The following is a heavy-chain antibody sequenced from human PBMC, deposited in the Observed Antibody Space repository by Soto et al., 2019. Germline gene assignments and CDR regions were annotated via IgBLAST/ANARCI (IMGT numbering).Heavy chain of an antibody. CDR1: GFTFSSYW. J-gene: IGHJ1*01. CDR2: ISTDASST. CDR3: ARLPNKSPQN. V-gene: IGHV3-74*01. Sequence: EVQLLESGGGLVQPGGSLRLSCAASGFTFSSYWMHWVRQAPGKGLVWVSSISTDASSTSYADPVKGRFTISRDNAKNTLYLQMNSVRAEDTAVYYCARLPNKSPQNWGQGTLVIVSP.